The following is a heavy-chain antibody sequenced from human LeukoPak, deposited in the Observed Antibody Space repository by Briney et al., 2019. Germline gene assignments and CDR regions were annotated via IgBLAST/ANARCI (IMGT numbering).Heavy chain of an antibody. D-gene: IGHD3-22*01. V-gene: IGHV3-23*01. Sequence: GSLRLSCAASGFTFSSSAMSWVRQAPGKGLEWVSAISGSGGSTYYADSVKGRFTISRDNSKNTLYLQMNSLRAEDTAVYYCAKDPTHYYDSSGYDEYFDYWGQGTLVTVSS. CDR2: ISGSGGST. CDR1: GFTFSSSA. J-gene: IGHJ4*02. CDR3: AKDPTHYYDSSGYDEYFDY.